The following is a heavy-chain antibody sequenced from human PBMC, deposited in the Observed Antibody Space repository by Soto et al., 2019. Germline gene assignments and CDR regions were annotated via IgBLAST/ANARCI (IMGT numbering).Heavy chain of an antibody. Sequence: QVQLVESGGGVVQPGRSLRLSCAASGFTFSSYGMHWVRQAPGKGLEWVAVISYDGSNKYYADSEKGRFTISRDNSKNTLYLQMNSLRAEDTAVYYCARDLDSSLAQWGQGTLVTVSS. J-gene: IGHJ4*02. V-gene: IGHV3-30*03. CDR2: ISYDGSNK. CDR1: GFTFSSYG. CDR3: ARDLDSSLAQ. D-gene: IGHD3-22*01.